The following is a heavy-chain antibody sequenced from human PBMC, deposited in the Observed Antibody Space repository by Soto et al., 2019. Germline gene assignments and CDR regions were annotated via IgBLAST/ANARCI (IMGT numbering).Heavy chain of an antibody. V-gene: IGHV4-61*01. J-gene: IGHJ5*02. CDR3: XXXXXXXXXSXXXDP. Sequence: TCTVXGGSVRSGNYYWSWIRQPPGKGLEWIGFIYYTGSSSYNPSLKSRVTMSLDKSNNQFSLKLTSVTAADTAVYXXXXXXXXXXXSXXXDPXXXXTLVTVSS. CDR1: GGSVRSGNYY. CDR2: IYYTGSS.